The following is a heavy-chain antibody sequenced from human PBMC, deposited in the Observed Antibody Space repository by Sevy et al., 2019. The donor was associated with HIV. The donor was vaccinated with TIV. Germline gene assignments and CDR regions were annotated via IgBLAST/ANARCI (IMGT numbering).Heavy chain of an antibody. CDR3: AKGCHGDYFAADTLDI. D-gene: IGHD6-25*01. J-gene: IGHJ3*02. CDR2: ICGGDGST. V-gene: IGHV3-23*01. Sequence: GGSLRLSCAASGFRFSSFAMIWVRQAPGKGLEWVSEICGGDGSTYYADSVKGRFTISRDNSKNTVYLHMSSLRAEDTALYYCAKGCHGDYFAADTLDIWGQGTMVTVSS. CDR1: GFRFSSFA.